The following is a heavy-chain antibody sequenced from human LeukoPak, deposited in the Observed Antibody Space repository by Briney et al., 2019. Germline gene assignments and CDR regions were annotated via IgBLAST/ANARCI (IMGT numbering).Heavy chain of an antibody. Sequence: PGRSLRLSCAASGFTFSSYAMSWVRQAPGKGLEWVSAISGSGGSTYYADSVKGRFTISRDNSKNTLYLQMNSLRAEDTAVYYCAKPPEDGGNLNWYFDLWGRGTLVTVSS. CDR3: AKPPEDGGNLNWYFDL. V-gene: IGHV3-23*01. D-gene: IGHD4-23*01. J-gene: IGHJ2*01. CDR2: ISGSGGST. CDR1: GFTFSSYA.